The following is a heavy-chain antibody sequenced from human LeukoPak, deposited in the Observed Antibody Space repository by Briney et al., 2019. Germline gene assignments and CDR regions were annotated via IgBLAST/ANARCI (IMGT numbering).Heavy chain of an antibody. J-gene: IGHJ6*02. Sequence: ASVKVSCKASGYTFTGYYMHWVRQAPGQGLEWMGRINPNSGGTNYAQKFQGRVTMTRDTSISTAYMELSKLRSDDTAVYYCARGWVYYYYGMDVWGQGTTVTVSS. D-gene: IGHD1-26*01. V-gene: IGHV1-2*06. CDR1: GYTFTGYY. CDR2: INPNSGGT. CDR3: ARGWVYYYYGMDV.